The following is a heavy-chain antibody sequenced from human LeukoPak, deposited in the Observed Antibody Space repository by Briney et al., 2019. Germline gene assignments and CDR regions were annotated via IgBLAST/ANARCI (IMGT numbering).Heavy chain of an antibody. J-gene: IGHJ4*02. D-gene: IGHD3-10*01. CDR3: ARGAPMVRGVTIIDY. Sequence: PSETLSLTCAVYGGSFSGYYWSWIRQPPGKGLEWIGEINHSGSTNYNPSLKSRVTISVDTSKNQFSLKPSSVTAADTAVYYCARGAPMVRGVTIIDYWGQGTLVTVSS. CDR1: GGSFSGYY. CDR2: INHSGST. V-gene: IGHV4-34*01.